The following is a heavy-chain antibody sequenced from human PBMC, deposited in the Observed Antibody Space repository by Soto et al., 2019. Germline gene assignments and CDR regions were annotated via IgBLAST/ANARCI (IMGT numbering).Heavy chain of an antibody. CDR1: GGTFSNSA. J-gene: IGHJ6*02. V-gene: IGHV1-8*02. CDR2: MNPNSGNT. D-gene: IGHD6-19*01. CDR3: ARVVRQWLVLKGYYYYGMDV. Sequence: ASVKVSCKASGGTFSNSAISWVRQAPGQGLEWMGWMNPNSGNTGYAQKFQGRVTMTRNTSISTAYMELSSLRSEDTAVYYCARVVRQWLVLKGYYYYGMDVWGQGTTVTVSS.